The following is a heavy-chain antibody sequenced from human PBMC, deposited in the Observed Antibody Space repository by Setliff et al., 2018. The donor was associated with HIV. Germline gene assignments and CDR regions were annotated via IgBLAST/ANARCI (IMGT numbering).Heavy chain of an antibody. J-gene: IGHJ3*01. CDR3: ARAPPGIQNDAFDV. V-gene: IGHV4-61*09. CDR2: IYTNGYT. CDR1: GGSIRSGSYY. Sequence: NPSEILSLTCTVSGGSIRSGSYYWTWIRQPAGKGPEWIGHIYTNGYTNYNPSLKSRVTISVDTSRDQFSLQLTSVTAADTAVYYCARAPPGIQNDAFDVWGQGTMVTVSS.